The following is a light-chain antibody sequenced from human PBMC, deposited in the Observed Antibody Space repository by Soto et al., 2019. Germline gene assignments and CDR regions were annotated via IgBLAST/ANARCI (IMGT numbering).Light chain of an antibody. V-gene: IGKV1-39*01. Sequence: DIPMTQSPSSLSASIGDRVTITCRTSQSISNYLNWYQQKPGKAPKLLIYAASTLQSGVPSRFSGSGSGTTFTLTISSLQPEDFATYCCQQSYNTPWTFGQGTKVEIK. CDR1: QSISNY. CDR2: AAS. CDR3: QQSYNTPWT. J-gene: IGKJ1*01.